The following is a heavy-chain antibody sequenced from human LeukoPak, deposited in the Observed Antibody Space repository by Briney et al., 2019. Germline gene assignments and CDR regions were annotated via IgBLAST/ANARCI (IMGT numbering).Heavy chain of an antibody. J-gene: IGHJ4*02. D-gene: IGHD6-6*01. Sequence: GGSLRLSCAASGFTVTINYMSCVRQAPGKGMEWVSVIYSGGSTYYADSVKGRFTISRDNSKNTLYLQMNSLRAEDTAVYYCARDVGGSSSGFVDYWGQGTLVTVSS. CDR3: ARDVGGSSSGFVDY. CDR2: IYSGGST. CDR1: GFTVTINY. V-gene: IGHV3-66*02.